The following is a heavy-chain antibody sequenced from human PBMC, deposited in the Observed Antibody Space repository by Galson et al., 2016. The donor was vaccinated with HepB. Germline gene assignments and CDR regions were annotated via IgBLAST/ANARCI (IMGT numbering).Heavy chain of an antibody. V-gene: IGHV2-70*04. D-gene: IGHD2-8*02. Sequence: PALVKPTQTLTLTCTFSGFSLSTTGLRVSWIRQPPGKALEWLARIDWDDDKFYSTSLKTRLTISKDTSKNQVVLTMTNMDPVDTATYYWARMGHHRLEVYYWGQGTLVTVSS. CDR1: GFSLSTTGLR. J-gene: IGHJ4*02. CDR2: IDWDDDK. CDR3: ARMGHHRLEVYY.